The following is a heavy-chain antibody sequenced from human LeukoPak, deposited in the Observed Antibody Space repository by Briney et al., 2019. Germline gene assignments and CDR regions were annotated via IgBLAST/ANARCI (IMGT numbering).Heavy chain of an antibody. CDR2: IVVGSGNT. CDR3: AALVDYYDSSGYYVDY. V-gene: IGHV1-58*02. Sequence: GTSVKVSCKASGFTFTRSAMQWVRQARGQRLEWIGWIVVGSGNTNYAQKFQERVTISRDMSTSTAYMELSSLRSEDMAVYYCAALVDYYDSSGYYVDYWGQGTLVTVSS. J-gene: IGHJ4*02. D-gene: IGHD3-22*01. CDR1: GFTFTRSA.